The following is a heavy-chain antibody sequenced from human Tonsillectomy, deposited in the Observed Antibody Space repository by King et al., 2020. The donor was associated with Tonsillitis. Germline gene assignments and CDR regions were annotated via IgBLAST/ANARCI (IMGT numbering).Heavy chain of an antibody. CDR1: GGSIISSSYY. D-gene: IGHD5-18*01. J-gene: IGHJ4*02. V-gene: IGHV4-39*01. Sequence: QLQESGPGLVKPSETLSLTCTVSGGSIISSSYYWGWIRQPPGKGLEWIGSIYYSGRTDYNPYLKSRVTISVDTSKNQFSLKLSSVTAADTAVYYCARLLPRQYSYGYYFDYWGQGTLVTVSS. CDR3: ARLLPRQYSYGYYFDY. CDR2: IYYSGRT.